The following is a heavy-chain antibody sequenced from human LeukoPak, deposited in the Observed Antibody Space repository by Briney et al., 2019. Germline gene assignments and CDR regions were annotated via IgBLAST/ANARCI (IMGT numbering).Heavy chain of an antibody. Sequence: SETLSLTCTVSGGSISSSSYYWGWIRQPPGKGLEWIGSIYYSGSTYYNPSLKSRVTISVDTSKNQFSLKLSSVTAADTAVYYCARVRRTNIAVAGTPPLFYFDYWGQGTLVTVSS. V-gene: IGHV4-39*07. D-gene: IGHD6-19*01. CDR2: IYYSGST. J-gene: IGHJ4*02. CDR1: GGSISSSSYY. CDR3: ARVRRTNIAVAGTPPLFYFDY.